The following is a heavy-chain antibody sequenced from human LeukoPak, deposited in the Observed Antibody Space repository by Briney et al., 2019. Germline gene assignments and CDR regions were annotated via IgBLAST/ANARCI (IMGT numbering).Heavy chain of an antibody. CDR3: ARGPSFGGSSRFDL. CDR2: ISHSGNT. V-gene: IGHV4-31*03. Sequence: SETLSLTCSVSGGSINSGGYYWNWIRQLPGKGLEWIGFISHSGNTYYNSSLKSRVIMSVDTSKNQFTLILSSVTAADTALYYCARGPSFGGSSRFDLWGRGTLVIVSS. J-gene: IGHJ2*01. D-gene: IGHD6-6*01. CDR1: GGSINSGGYY.